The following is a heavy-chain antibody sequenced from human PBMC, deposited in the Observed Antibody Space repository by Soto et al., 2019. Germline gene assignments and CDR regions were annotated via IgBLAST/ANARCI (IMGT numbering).Heavy chain of an antibody. J-gene: IGHJ2*01. V-gene: IGHV1-46*01. CDR3: ARDLGGNTAMVQNWYFDL. CDR2: INPSGGST. Sequence: GASVKVSCKASGYTFTSYYMHWVRQAPGQGLEWMGIINPSGGSTSYAQKFQGRVTMTRDTSTSTVYMELSSLRSEDTAVYYCARDLGGNTAMVQNWYFDLWGRGTLVTVSS. CDR1: GYTFTSYY. D-gene: IGHD5-18*01.